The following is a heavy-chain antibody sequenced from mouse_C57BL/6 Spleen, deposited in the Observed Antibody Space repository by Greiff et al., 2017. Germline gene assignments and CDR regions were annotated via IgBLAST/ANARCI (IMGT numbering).Heavy chain of an antibody. Sequence: QVQLQQPGAELVRPGSSVKLSCKASGYTFTSYWRHWVKQRPIQGLEWIGNIDPSGSETHYNQKFEDKATLTVDKSSSTAYMQRSSLTSEDSAVYYCARIAYYSNYFDYWGQGTTLTVSS. CDR3: ARIAYYSNYFDY. V-gene: IGHV1-52*01. D-gene: IGHD2-5*01. J-gene: IGHJ2*01. CDR2: IDPSGSET. CDR1: GYTFTSYW.